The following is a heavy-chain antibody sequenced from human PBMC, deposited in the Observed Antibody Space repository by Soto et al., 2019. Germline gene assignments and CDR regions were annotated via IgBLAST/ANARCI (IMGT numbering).Heavy chain of an antibody. CDR2: IPYDGSNK. J-gene: IGHJ4*02. Sequence: GGSLRLSCAASGFTFSSYGMHWVRQAPGKGLEWVAVIPYDGSNKYYADSVKGRFTISRDNSKNTLYLQMNSLRAEDTAVYYCAKDHIAAPFDYWGQGTLVTVSS. CDR3: AKDHIAAPFDY. CDR1: GFTFSSYG. V-gene: IGHV3-30*18. D-gene: IGHD6-6*01.